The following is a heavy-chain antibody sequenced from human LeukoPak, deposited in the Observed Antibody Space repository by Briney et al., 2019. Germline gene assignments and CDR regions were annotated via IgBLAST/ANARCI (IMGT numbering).Heavy chain of an antibody. D-gene: IGHD2-2*01. Sequence: ASVKVSCKASGYTFTSYYMHWVRQAPGQGLEWMGWINPNSGGTNYAQKFQGRVTMTRDTSISTAYMELSRLRSDDTAVYYCARDRGIVVVPALYMDVWGKGTTVTISS. CDR3: ARDRGIVVVPALYMDV. J-gene: IGHJ6*03. V-gene: IGHV1-2*02. CDR1: GYTFTSYY. CDR2: INPNSGGT.